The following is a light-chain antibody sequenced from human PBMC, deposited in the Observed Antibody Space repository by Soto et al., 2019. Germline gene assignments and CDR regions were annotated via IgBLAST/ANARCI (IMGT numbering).Light chain of an antibody. CDR2: DAS. CDR3: QQSYRSPPT. Sequence: AIQLTQSPSSLSASVGDRVTITCRASQDISSLFAWYQQRPGNPPKLLIYDASSLESGVPSRFSGSGSGTDFTPTISSLQPEDFATYYCQQSYRSPPTFGQGTKVDIK. CDR1: QDISSL. J-gene: IGKJ1*01. V-gene: IGKV1-13*02.